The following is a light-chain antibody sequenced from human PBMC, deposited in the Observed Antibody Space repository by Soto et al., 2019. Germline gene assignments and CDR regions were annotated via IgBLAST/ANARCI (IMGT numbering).Light chain of an antibody. CDR1: SSNFGSNT. CDR3: ASWDDGLNGLYV. V-gene: IGLV1-44*01. J-gene: IGLJ1*01. Sequence: QSVLTQPPSASGTPGQRVTISCSGSSSNFGSNTVNWYQQLPGMAPKLLIYSNNQRPSGVPDRFSGSKSGASASLAISGLQSEDEADYYCASWDDGLNGLYVFGTGTKVTV. CDR2: SNN.